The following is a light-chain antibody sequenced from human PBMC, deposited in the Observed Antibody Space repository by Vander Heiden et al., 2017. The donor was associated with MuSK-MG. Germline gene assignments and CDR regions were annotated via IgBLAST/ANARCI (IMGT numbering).Light chain of an antibody. Sequence: DIVMPQSPDSLAVSLGERATINCKSSQSVLYSSNNKNYLAWYQQKPGQPPKLLIYWASTRESGVPDRFSGSGSGTDFTLTISSLQAEDVAVYYCQQYYSISITFGQGTRLEIK. CDR1: QSVLYSSNNKNY. V-gene: IGKV4-1*01. CDR2: WAS. J-gene: IGKJ5*01. CDR3: QQYYSISIT.